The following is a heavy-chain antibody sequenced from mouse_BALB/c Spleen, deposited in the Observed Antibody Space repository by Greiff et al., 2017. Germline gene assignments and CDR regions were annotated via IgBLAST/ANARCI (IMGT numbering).Heavy chain of an antibody. Sequence: VQLQESGAELVRPGTSVKVSCKASGYAFTNYLIEWVKQRPGQGLEWIGVINPGSGRTNYNEKFKGKATLTADKSSSTAYMQLSSLTSDDSAVYFCARRALPNYAMDYWGQGTSVTVSS. D-gene: IGHD1-1*01. CDR3: ARRALPNYAMDY. J-gene: IGHJ4*01. V-gene: IGHV1-54*01. CDR1: GYAFTNYL. CDR2: INPGSGRT.